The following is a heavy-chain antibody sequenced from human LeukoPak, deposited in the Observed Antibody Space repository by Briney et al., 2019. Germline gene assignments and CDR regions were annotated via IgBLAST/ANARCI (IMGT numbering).Heavy chain of an antibody. V-gene: IGHV4-34*01. D-gene: IGHD6-13*01. J-gene: IGHJ3*01. Sequence: SETLSLTCAVYGGSFSGYYWSRIRQPPGKGLEWIGEINHSGSTNYNPSLKSRVTISVDTSKNHFSLKLYSVTAADTAVYYCARHPARGQQGYAFDFWGQGTMVTVSS. CDR2: INHSGST. CDR1: GGSFSGYY. CDR3: ARHPARGQQGYAFDF.